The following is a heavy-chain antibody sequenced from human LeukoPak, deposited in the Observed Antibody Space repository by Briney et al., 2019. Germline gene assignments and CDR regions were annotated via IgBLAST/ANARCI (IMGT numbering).Heavy chain of an antibody. CDR3: ARGYRTYCGGDCYYY. V-gene: IGHV4-34*01. D-gene: IGHD2-21*02. J-gene: IGHJ4*02. Sequence: SETLSLTCAVYGGSFSGYYWSWIHQPPGKGLEWIGEINHSGSTNYNPSLKSRVTISVDTSKNQFSLRLSSVTAADTAVYYCARGYRTYCGGDCYYYWGQGTLVTVSS. CDR2: INHSGST. CDR1: GGSFSGYY.